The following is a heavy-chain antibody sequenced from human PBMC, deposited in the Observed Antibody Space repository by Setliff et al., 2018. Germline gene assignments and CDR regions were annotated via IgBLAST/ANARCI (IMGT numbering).Heavy chain of an antibody. CDR3: ARATSGWYSAYYYYMDV. CDR1: DDSISSRHYY. J-gene: IGHJ6*03. D-gene: IGHD6-19*01. Sequence: PSETLSLTCTVSDDSISSRHYYWSWIRQPAGKGLEWLGQIYTSWSTNYNPSLKGRATLSIDASKKQFSLNLTSVTAADTAVYYCARATSGWYSAYYYYMDVWGKGTTVTV. CDR2: IYTSWST. V-gene: IGHV4-61*09.